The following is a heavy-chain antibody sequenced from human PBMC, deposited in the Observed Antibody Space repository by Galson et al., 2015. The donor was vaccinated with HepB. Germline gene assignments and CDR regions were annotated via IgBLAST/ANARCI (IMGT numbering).Heavy chain of an antibody. CDR2: ISAYSGDA. V-gene: IGHV1-18*01. Sequence: SVKVSCKASGYTFSSYSATWVRQALGQGLEWVGWISAYSGDANYAQKLQDRVTLTTDTSTNTAYMELRSLTSDDTAVYFCARGALVVTIGASQNNWFDPWGQGTLVTVSS. J-gene: IGHJ5*02. D-gene: IGHD2-21*01. CDR1: GYTFSSYS. CDR3: ARGALVVTIGASQNNWFDP.